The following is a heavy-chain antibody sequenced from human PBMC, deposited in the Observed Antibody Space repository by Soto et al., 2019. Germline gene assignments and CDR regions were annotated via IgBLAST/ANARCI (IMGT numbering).Heavy chain of an antibody. CDR1: CGSISSYY. V-gene: IGHV4-59*01. J-gene: IGHJ6*02. CDR2: IYYSGST. Sequence: SETLSLTCTVSCGSISSYYWSWIRQPPGKGLEWIGYIYYSGSTNYNPSLKSRVTISVDTSKNQFSLKLSSVTAADTAVYYCARDYYDSSGYPRPYYYGMDVWGQGTTVTVSS. CDR3: ARDYYDSSGYPRPYYYGMDV. D-gene: IGHD3-22*01.